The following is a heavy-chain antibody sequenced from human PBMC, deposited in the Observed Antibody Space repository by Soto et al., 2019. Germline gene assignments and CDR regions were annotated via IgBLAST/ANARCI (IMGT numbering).Heavy chain of an antibody. CDR3: VKDSETYYDFWSGPPVFDYGMDV. D-gene: IGHD3-3*01. CDR1: GFTFSSYA. V-gene: IGHV3-64D*06. J-gene: IGHJ6*02. Sequence: GGSLRLSCSASGFTFSSYAMHWVRQAPGKGLEYVSAISSNGGSTYYADSVKGRFTISRDNSKNTLYLQMGSLRAEDTAVYYCVKDSETYYDFWSGPPVFDYGMDVWGQGTTVTVSS. CDR2: ISSNGGST.